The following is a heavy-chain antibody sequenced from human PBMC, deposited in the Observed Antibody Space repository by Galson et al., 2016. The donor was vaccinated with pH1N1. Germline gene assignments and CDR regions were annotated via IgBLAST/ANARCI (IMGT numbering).Heavy chain of an antibody. D-gene: IGHD3-10*01. J-gene: IGHJ4*02. CDR2: IYYTGNT. CDR1: GVSISNTNYY. CDR3: ARLWYGEYIDY. V-gene: IGHV4-39*01. Sequence: SETLSLTCSVSGVSISNTNYYWGWIRQPPGKGLEWIANIYYTGNTYYDASLQSRVTISVDTSKNQSSLKVKSVIAADTAVYYCARLWYGEYIDYWGQGTRVSVSS.